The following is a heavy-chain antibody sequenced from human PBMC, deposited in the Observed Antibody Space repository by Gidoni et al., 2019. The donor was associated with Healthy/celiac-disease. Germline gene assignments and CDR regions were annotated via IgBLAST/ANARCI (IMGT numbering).Heavy chain of an antibody. Sequence: EVQLLESGGGLVQPGGSLRLSCAASGFTFSSYSISWVRQAPGTGREWVSQLSGSGGSTNYADAVKDRLTISRDNSKNTLYLKMNSLRAEDTAVYYCAVPPCSGGSCYYEYCQHWGQGTLVTVSS. CDR3: AVPPCSGGSCYYEYCQH. J-gene: IGHJ1*01. CDR2: LSGSGGST. V-gene: IGHV3-23*01. CDR1: GFTFSSYS. D-gene: IGHD2-15*01.